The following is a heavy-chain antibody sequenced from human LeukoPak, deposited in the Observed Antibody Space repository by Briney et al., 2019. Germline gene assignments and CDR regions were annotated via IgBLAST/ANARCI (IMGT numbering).Heavy chain of an antibody. Sequence: SETLSLTCTVSGYSISSGYYWGWIRQPPGKGLEWIGSIYHSGSTYSNPSLKSRVTISVDTSKNQFSLKLSSVTAADTAVYYCARESGYVDYWGQGTLVTVSS. D-gene: IGHD3-3*01. CDR3: ARESGYVDY. J-gene: IGHJ4*02. V-gene: IGHV4-38-2*02. CDR2: IYHSGST. CDR1: GYSISSGYY.